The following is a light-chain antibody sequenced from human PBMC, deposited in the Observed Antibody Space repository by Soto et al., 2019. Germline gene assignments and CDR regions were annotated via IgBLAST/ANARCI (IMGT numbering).Light chain of an antibody. CDR1: QSIDSG. Sequence: DIQMTQSPSTLSASVGDRVTITCRASQSIDSGVAWYQQKPGKAPKLLIYKASTLQSVVPSRFSGSGSGTEFSLTITSLQPDDFATYFCQQYKTASTVGQGTKVDVK. V-gene: IGKV1-5*03. CDR3: QQYKTAST. CDR2: KAS. J-gene: IGKJ1*01.